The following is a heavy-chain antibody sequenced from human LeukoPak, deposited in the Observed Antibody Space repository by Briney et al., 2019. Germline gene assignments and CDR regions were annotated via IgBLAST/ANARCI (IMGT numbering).Heavy chain of an antibody. D-gene: IGHD3-22*01. V-gene: IGHV3-48*01. CDR2: ISSSSSTI. J-gene: IGHJ4*02. CDR1: GFTFSTYS. Sequence: PGGSLRLSCAASGFTFSTYSTNWVRQAPGKGLEWVSYISSSSSTIYYADSVKGRFTISRDNAKNSLYLQMNSLRAEDTAVYYCARGSTYYDSSGQVPFDYWGQGTLVTVSS. CDR3: ARGSTYYDSSGQVPFDY.